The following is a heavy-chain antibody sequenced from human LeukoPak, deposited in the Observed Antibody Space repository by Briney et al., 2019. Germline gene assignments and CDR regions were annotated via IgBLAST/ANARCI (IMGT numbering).Heavy chain of an antibody. J-gene: IGHJ4*02. CDR3: ARAPGTAARLRHFDY. CDR1: GGSISSGGYS. V-gene: IGHV4-30-2*01. D-gene: IGHD4-17*01. CDR2: IYHSGST. Sequence: SQTLSLTCAVSGGSISSGGYSWSWIRQPPGKGLGWIGYIYHSGSTYYNPSLNSRVTISVDRSTTQFSLKLSSVTAADTAVYYCARAPGTAARLRHFDYWGQGTLVTVSS.